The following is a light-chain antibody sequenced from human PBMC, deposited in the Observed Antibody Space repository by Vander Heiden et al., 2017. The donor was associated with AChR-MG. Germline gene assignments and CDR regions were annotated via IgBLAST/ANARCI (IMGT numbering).Light chain of an antibody. CDR2: WAS. V-gene: IGKV4-1*01. CDR3: QQYYSNPHA. CDR1: QGILYNYNNKNY. Sequence: DTVMTQSPDSLAVSLGERATINCKSSQGILYNYNNKNYLAWYQHKAGQPPKLLIYWASTRESGVPDRFSGSGSGTDFTLTISSLQAEDVAVYYCQQYYSNPHAFGQGTKVEIK. J-gene: IGKJ1*01.